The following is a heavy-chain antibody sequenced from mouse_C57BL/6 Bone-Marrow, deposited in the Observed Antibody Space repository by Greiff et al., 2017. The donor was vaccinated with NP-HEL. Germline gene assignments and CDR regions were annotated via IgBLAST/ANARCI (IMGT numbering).Heavy chain of an antibody. CDR3: ARGAGTTVVADAMDY. J-gene: IGHJ4*01. Sequence: VQLQQSGAELVKPGASVKLSCTASGFNIKDYYMHWVKQRTEQGLEWIGRIDPEDGETKYAPNFQGKATITADTSSNTAYLQLSSLTSEDTAVYYCARGAGTTVVADAMDYWGQGTSVTVSS. D-gene: IGHD1-1*01. CDR1: GFNIKDYY. CDR2: IDPEDGET. V-gene: IGHV14-2*01.